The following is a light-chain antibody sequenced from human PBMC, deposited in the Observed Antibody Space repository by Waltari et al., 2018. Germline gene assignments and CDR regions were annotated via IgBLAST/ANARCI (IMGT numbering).Light chain of an antibody. Sequence: QSALTQPPSASGSPGQSVTISCTGTSSDVGGYNYVPWYQQHPGQAPKRMIYEVSKRPSGVPDRFSASKSGNTASLTVSGLQAEDEADYYCSSYAGSNNLVFGGGTKLTVL. V-gene: IGLV2-8*01. J-gene: IGLJ2*01. CDR2: EVS. CDR3: SSYAGSNNLV. CDR1: SSDVGGYNY.